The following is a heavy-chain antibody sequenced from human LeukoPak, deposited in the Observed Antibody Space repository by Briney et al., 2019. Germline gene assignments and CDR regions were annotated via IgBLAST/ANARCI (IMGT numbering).Heavy chain of an antibody. CDR3: ARAEERGLPQF. D-gene: IGHD2-21*01. CDR1: GGSISRYY. J-gene: IGHJ4*02. CDR2: IYYSGST. Sequence: SETLSLTCTVSGGSISRYYWSWIRQPPGKGLEWIGYIYYSGSTNYNPSLKSRVTISVDTSKNQFSLKLSSVTAADTAVYYCARAEERGLPQFWGQGTLVTVSS. V-gene: IGHV4-59*08.